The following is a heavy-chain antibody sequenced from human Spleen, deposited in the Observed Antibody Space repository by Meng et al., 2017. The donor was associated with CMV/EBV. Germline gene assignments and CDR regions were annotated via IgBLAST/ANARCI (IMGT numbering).Heavy chain of an antibody. Sequence: GESLKISCAASGFTVSSNFMTWVRQAPGKGLEWVSVIYSGGSTYYTDSVKGRFTISRDNFKNTLYLQMNSLRAEDTAVYYCARVQYIGTYSEAFDIWGQGTMVTVSS. CDR3: ARVQYIGTYSEAFDI. CDR1: GFTVSSNF. J-gene: IGHJ3*02. CDR2: IYSGGST. V-gene: IGHV3-53*01. D-gene: IGHD1-26*01.